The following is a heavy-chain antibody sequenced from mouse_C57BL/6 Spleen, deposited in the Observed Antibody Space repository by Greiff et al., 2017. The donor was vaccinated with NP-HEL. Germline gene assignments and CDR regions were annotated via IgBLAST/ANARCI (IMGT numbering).Heavy chain of an antibody. Sequence: QVQLQHPGAELVKPGASVKMSCKASGYTFTSYWITWVKQRPGQGLEWIGDIYPGSGSTNYNEKFKSKATLTVDTSSSTAYMQLSSLTSEDSAVYNCARKLGRRDYVDDWGQGTTLTVSS. D-gene: IGHD4-1*01. CDR1: GYTFTSYW. CDR2: IYPGSGST. V-gene: IGHV1-55*01. J-gene: IGHJ2*01. CDR3: ARKLGRRDYVDD.